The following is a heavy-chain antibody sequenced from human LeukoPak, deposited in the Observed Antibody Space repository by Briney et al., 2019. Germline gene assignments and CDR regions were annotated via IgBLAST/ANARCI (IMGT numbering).Heavy chain of an antibody. D-gene: IGHD2-2*01. Sequence: GESLKISCKGSGYSFTSYWIGWVRQMPGKGLEWMGIIYPGDSDTRYSPPFQGQVTISADKSISTAYLQWSSLKASDTAMYYCARLEANYCSSTSCYPYFDYWGQGTLVTVSS. V-gene: IGHV5-51*01. CDR3: ARLEANYCSSTSCYPYFDY. CDR2: IYPGDSDT. J-gene: IGHJ4*02. CDR1: GYSFTSYW.